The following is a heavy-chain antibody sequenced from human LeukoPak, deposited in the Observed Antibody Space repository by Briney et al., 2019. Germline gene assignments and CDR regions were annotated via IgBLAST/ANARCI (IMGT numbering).Heavy chain of an antibody. J-gene: IGHJ4*02. CDR3: ARDFLYCSSTSYLRGYSYGYWFDY. Sequence: ASVKVSCKASGYTFTGYYMHWVRQAPGQGLEWMGWINPNSGSTNYAQKFQGRVTMTRDTSISTAYMELSRLRSDDTAVYYCARDFLYCSSTSYLRGYSYGYWFDYWGQGTLITVSS. CDR2: INPNSGST. CDR1: GYTFTGYY. V-gene: IGHV1-2*02. D-gene: IGHD2-2*01.